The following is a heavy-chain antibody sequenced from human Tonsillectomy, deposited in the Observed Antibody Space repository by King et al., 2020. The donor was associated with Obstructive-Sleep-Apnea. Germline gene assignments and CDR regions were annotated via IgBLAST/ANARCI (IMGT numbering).Heavy chain of an antibody. D-gene: IGHD3-3*01. CDR3: ARAPSAFWSGYYLDY. CDR2: ISAYDGNT. V-gene: IGHV1-18*04. Sequence: LVQSGAEVKKPGASVKVSCKAAAYTFTSYGIHWVRQAPGQGLEWMGWISAYDGNTNYAQKFQGRVTMTTDTSTSTAYMELRSLRSDDTAVYYCARAPSAFWSGYYLDYWGQGTLVTVSS. CDR1: AYTFTSYG. J-gene: IGHJ4*02.